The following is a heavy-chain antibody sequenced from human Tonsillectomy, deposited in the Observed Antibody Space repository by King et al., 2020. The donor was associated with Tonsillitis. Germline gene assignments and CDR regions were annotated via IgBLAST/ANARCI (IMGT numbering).Heavy chain of an antibody. D-gene: IGHD3-3*01. Sequence: VQLVESGGGLVKPGGSLRLSCAGSGSTFSSGWMSWVRQAPGKGLEWVGRIKAISEGGTTDYPAPVKGRFTISRDDSKNMLYLQMNSLKIEDTGIYYCTTDEWSWGQGTLVTVSA. CDR1: GSTFSSGW. CDR2: IKAISEGGTT. CDR3: TTDEWS. J-gene: IGHJ5*02. V-gene: IGHV3-15*01.